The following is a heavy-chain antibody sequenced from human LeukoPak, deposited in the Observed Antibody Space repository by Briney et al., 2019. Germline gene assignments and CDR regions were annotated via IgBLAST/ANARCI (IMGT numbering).Heavy chain of an antibody. CDR3: ARHAAAAAGTQRYYFDY. CDR2: INHSGST. V-gene: IGHV4-34*01. D-gene: IGHD6-13*01. CDR1: GGSFSGYY. J-gene: IGHJ4*02. Sequence: SETLSLTCAVYGGSFSGYYWSWIRQPPGKGLEWIGEINHSGSTNYNPSHKSRVTISVDTSKNQFSLKLSSVTAADTAVYYCARHAAAAAGTQRYYFDYWGQGTLVTVSS.